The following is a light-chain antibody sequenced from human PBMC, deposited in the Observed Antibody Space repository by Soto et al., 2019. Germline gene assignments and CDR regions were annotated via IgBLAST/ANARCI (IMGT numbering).Light chain of an antibody. J-gene: IGKJ1*01. CDR2: WAS. V-gene: IGKV4-1*01. CDR3: QQYYSTPPT. Sequence: DIGMTQSPDSLAVSLGERATINCKSSQSVLYSSNNKNYLAWYQQKPGQPPKLLIYWASTRESGVPDRFSGSGSGTDFTLTISSLQAEDVAVSYCQQYYSTPPTFGQGTKVAIK. CDR1: QSVLYSSNNKNY.